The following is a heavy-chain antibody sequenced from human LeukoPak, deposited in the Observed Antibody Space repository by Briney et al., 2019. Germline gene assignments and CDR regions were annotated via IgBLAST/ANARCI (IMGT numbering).Heavy chain of an antibody. D-gene: IGHD3-9*01. CDR2: IYYSGST. Sequence: SETLSLTCAVYGGSFSGYYWSWIRQPPGKGLEWIGYIYYSGSTNYNPSLKSRVTISVDTSKDQFSLKLSSVTAADSAVYYCARGPTFSAPNAFDIWGQGTMVTVSS. CDR3: ARGPTFSAPNAFDI. J-gene: IGHJ3*02. V-gene: IGHV4-59*08. CDR1: GGSFSGYY.